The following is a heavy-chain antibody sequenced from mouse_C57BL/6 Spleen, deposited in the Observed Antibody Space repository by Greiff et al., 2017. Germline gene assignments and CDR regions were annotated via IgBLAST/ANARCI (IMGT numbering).Heavy chain of an antibody. V-gene: IGHV1-69*01. J-gene: IGHJ2*01. CDR1: GYTFTSYW. CDR2: IDPSDSYT. D-gene: IGHD4-1*01. Sequence: QVQLQQPGAELVMPGASVKLSCKASGYTFTSYWMHWVKQRPGQGLEWIGEIDPSDSYTNYNQKFKGKSTLTVDKSSSTAYMQLSSLTSVDSAVYYCARTGTLYYFDYWGQGTTLTVSS. CDR3: ARTGTLYYFDY.